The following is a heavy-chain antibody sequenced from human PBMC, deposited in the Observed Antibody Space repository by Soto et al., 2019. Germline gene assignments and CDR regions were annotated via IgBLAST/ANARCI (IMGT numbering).Heavy chain of an antibody. J-gene: IGHJ6*02. CDR3: AKDKVPITYYYGMDV. CDR1: GFTFDDYT. Sequence: GSLRLSCAASGFTFDDYTMHWVRQAPGKGLEWVSLISWDGGSTYYADSVKGRFTISRDNSKNSLYLQMNSLRTEDTALYYCAKDKVPITYYYGMDVWGQGTTVTVSS. CDR2: ISWDGGST. D-gene: IGHD1-20*01. V-gene: IGHV3-43*01.